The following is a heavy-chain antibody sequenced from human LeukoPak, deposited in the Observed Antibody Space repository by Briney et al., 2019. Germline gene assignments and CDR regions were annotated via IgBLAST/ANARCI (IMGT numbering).Heavy chain of an antibody. V-gene: IGHV3-21*01. D-gene: IGHD4-17*01. Sequence: GGSLRLSCAASGFTFSSYSMNWVRQAPGKGLEWVSSISSSSSYIYYADSVKGRFTISRDNAKNSLYLQMNSLRAEDTAVYYCARVDGDYLQRYFDYWGQGTLVTVSS. CDR3: ARVDGDYLQRYFDY. J-gene: IGHJ4*02. CDR2: ISSSSSYI. CDR1: GFTFSSYS.